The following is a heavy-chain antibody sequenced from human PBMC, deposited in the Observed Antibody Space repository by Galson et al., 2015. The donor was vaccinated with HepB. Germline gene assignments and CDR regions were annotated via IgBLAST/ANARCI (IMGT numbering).Heavy chain of an antibody. D-gene: IGHD6-13*01. CDR1: GYTFTSYA. V-gene: IGHV1-3*01. CDR3: ARENRRAVKQQAAPDY. J-gene: IGHJ4*02. Sequence: SVKVSCKTSGYTFTSYAMHWVRQAPGQRLEWMGWINAGNGNTKYSQKFQGRVTITRDTSTSTVYMELSSLRSEDTAVYYCARENRRAVKQQAAPDYWGQGTLVTVSS. CDR2: INAGNGNT.